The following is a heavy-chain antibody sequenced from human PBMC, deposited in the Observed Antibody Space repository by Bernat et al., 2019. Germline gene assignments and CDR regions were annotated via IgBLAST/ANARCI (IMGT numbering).Heavy chain of an antibody. Sequence: QVQLVQSGAEVKKPGASVKVSCKASGYTFTSYDINWVRQATGQGLEWMGWMNPNRGNRGYAQKFQGRVTITRNTFISTASMELSSLRSEDTAVYYCARGVLLWFGVVAYWGQGALVTVSS. J-gene: IGHJ4*02. CDR3: ARGVLLWFGVVAY. CDR1: GYTFTSYD. V-gene: IGHV1-8*01. CDR2: MNPNRGNR. D-gene: IGHD3-10*01.